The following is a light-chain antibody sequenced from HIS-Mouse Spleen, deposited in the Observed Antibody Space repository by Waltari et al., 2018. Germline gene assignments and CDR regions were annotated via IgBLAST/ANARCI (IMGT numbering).Light chain of an antibody. CDR3: MQGIHLIT. J-gene: IGKJ5*01. Sequence: DIVMTQTPLSLSVTPGQPASISCKSSQSLQHSDGKTYLYWYLQKPGQSPQLLIYEVSIRFSGVPDRFSGSVSETDFTLKISRVEAEDVGVYYCMQGIHLITFGQGTRLEIK. CDR2: EVS. V-gene: IGKV2-29*03. CDR1: QSLQHSDGKTY.